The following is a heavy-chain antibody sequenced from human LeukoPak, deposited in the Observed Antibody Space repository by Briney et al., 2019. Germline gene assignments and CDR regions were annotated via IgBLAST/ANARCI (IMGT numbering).Heavy chain of an antibody. Sequence: GGSLRLSCAASGFTFSSYWMSWVRQAPGKGLEWVANIKQDGSEKYYVDSVKGRFTISRDNAKNSLYLQMNSLRAEDTAVYHCARVLGPRGYSYGQEAYWGQGTLVTVSS. J-gene: IGHJ4*02. CDR3: ARVLGPRGYSYGQEAY. V-gene: IGHV3-7*01. CDR2: IKQDGSEK. CDR1: GFTFSSYW. D-gene: IGHD5-18*01.